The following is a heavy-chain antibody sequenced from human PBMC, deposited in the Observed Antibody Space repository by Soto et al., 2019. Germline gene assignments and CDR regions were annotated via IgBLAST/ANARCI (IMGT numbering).Heavy chain of an antibody. CDR1: GFTFSSYA. CDR2: ISGSGGST. Sequence: PXVCLRLSCAACGFTFSSYAMSGVRQAPGKGLEWVSAISGSGGSTYYADSVKGRFTISRDNSKNTLYLQMNSLRAEDTAVYYCAKRRSGYSYYFDYWGQGTLVTVSS. D-gene: IGHD2-15*01. J-gene: IGHJ4*02. CDR3: AKRRSGYSYYFDY. V-gene: IGHV3-23*01.